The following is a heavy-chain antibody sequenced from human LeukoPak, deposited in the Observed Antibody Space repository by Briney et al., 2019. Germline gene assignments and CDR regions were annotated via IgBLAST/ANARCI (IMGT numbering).Heavy chain of an antibody. J-gene: IGHJ6*02. V-gene: IGHV3-48*04. CDR2: ISSSSSTI. CDR3: ARAQPFISTTVRGAYPMGSYYGLDV. Sequence: GGSLRLSCAASGFTFSSYSMKWVRQAPGKGREGVSYISSSSSTIDYADSVKGRFTISRDNATTSLYLQTKSLRAADTAVYYCARAQPFISTTVRGAYPMGSYYGLDVWGQGTTVTVSS. CDR1: GFTFSSYS. D-gene: IGHD3-10*01.